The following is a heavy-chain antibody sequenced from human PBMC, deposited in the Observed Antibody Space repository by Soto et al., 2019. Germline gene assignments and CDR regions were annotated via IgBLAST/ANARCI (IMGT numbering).Heavy chain of an antibody. D-gene: IGHD6-13*01. V-gene: IGHV3-30-3*01. CDR2: ISYDGSNK. Sequence: GGSLRLSCAASGFTCSSYAMHWVRQAPGKGLEWVAVISYDGSNKYYADSVKGRFTISRDNSKNTLYLQMNSLRAEDTAVYYCARDRIYSSSWYDYWGQGTLVTVSS. CDR1: GFTCSSYA. CDR3: ARDRIYSSSWYDY. J-gene: IGHJ4*02.